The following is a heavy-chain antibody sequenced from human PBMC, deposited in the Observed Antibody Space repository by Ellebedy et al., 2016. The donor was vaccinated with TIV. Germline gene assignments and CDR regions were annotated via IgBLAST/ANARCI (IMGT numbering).Heavy chain of an antibody. CDR3: ARARFSSSWYFDY. Sequence: GESLKISXAASGFTFSNYWMHWVRQAPGKGLVWVSRIKSDGSSTSYPDSVKGRFTISRDNAKNTLYLQMNSLRAEDTAVYYCARARFSSSWYFDYWGQGALVTVSS. CDR2: IKSDGSST. V-gene: IGHV3-74*01. J-gene: IGHJ4*02. CDR1: GFTFSNYW. D-gene: IGHD6-13*01.